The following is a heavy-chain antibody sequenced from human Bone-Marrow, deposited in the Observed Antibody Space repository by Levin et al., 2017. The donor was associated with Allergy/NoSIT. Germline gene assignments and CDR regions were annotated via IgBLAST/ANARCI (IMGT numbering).Heavy chain of an antibody. CDR1: GFKFSDRG. V-gene: IGHV3-33*01. J-gene: IGHJ4*02. CDR2: IWYDGTNK. Sequence: GGSLRLSCAASGFKFSDRGMHWVRQAPGKGLEWVGIIWYDGTNKQYADSVRGRFTISRDNSKNSLYLQMNSLRAEATAVYYCARDLDTSELFDSWGQGTLVTVAS. D-gene: IGHD1-1*01. CDR3: ARDLDTSELFDS.